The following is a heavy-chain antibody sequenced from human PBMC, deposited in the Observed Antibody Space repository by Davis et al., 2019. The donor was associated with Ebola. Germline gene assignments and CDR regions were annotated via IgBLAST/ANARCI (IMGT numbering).Heavy chain of an antibody. Sequence: GGSLRLSCAASGFTFSSYAMHWVRQAPGKGLEWVAVISYDGSNKYYADSVKGRFTISRDNAKNSLYLQMNSLRAEDTAVYYCAKEFEEMVAALYYYYYGMDVWGQGTTVTVSS. J-gene: IGHJ6*02. CDR1: GFTFSSYA. CDR2: ISYDGSNK. V-gene: IGHV3-30-3*01. CDR3: AKEFEEMVAALYYYYYGMDV. D-gene: IGHD2-15*01.